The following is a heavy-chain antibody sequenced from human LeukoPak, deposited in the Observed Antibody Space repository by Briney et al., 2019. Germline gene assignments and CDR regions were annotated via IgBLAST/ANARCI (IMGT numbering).Heavy chain of an antibody. D-gene: IGHD6-6*01. Sequence: SETLSLTCTVSGGSLSSKRYYWGWLRQPPGRGLECVGSKNYSGSTYYKPSRKSRVTISVDTSKNQFSLKLSSVTAADTAVYYCARDWILAARPDYFDYWGQGTLVTVSS. CDR1: GGSLSSKRYY. V-gene: IGHV4-39*07. CDR3: ARDWILAARPDYFDY. CDR2: KNYSGST. J-gene: IGHJ4*02.